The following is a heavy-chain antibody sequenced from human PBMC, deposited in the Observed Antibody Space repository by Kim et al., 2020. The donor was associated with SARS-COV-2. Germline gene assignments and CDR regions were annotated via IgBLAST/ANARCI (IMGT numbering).Heavy chain of an antibody. V-gene: IGHV4-39*01. CDR3: AKIYDLQLAWFDP. CDR2: IYYSGST. D-gene: IGHD1-1*01. CDR1: GGSISSSSYY. Sequence: SETLSLTCTVSGGSISSSSYYWGWIRQPPGKGLEWIGSIYYSGSTYYNPSLKSRVTISVDTSKNQFSLKLSSVTAADTAVYYCAKIYDLQLAWFDPWGQGTLVTVSS. J-gene: IGHJ5*02.